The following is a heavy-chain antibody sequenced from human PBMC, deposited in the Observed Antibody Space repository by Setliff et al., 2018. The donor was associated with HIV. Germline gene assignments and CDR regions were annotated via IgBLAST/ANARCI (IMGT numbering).Heavy chain of an antibody. V-gene: IGHV1-2*04. D-gene: IGHD3-22*01. CDR2: INPKSDGT. Sequence: ASVKVSCKASGYSFTDYYIHWVRQAPGQGLEWMGWINPKSDGTNYAQKFQGWITMTRDTSISTAYMELSRLRSDDTAVYYCVRGMDYYDTSGYYQYYFDYWGQGTQVTVSS. CDR1: GYSFTDYY. CDR3: VRGMDYYDTSGYYQYYFDY. J-gene: IGHJ4*02.